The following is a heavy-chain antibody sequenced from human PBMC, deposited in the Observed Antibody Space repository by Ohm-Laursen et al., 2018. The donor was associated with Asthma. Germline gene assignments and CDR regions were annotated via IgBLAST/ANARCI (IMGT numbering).Heavy chain of an antibody. CDR1: GFTFSSYS. J-gene: IGHJ6*02. Sequence: SLRLSCTASGFTFSSYSMNWVRQAPGKGLEWVSSISSSSSYIYYADSVKGRFTISRDNAKNTLYLQMNSLRAEDTAVCYCARDNYYYYYGMDVWGQGTTVTVSS. CDR3: ARDNYYYYYGMDV. CDR2: ISSSSSYI. V-gene: IGHV3-21*01.